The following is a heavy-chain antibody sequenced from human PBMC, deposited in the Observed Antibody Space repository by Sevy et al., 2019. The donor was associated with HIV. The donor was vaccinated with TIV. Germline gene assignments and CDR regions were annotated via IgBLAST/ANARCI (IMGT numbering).Heavy chain of an antibody. Sequence: ASVKVSCKASGDTFSTYGLSWVRQAPGQGLEWMGGIIPIFGTPNYAQKFQGRVTITADESASTAYMELSSLRSEDTALYYCSREGGVATTGDHDAFDIWGHGTLVTVSS. CDR2: IIPIFGTP. CDR3: SREGGVATTGDHDAFDI. J-gene: IGHJ3*02. V-gene: IGHV1-69*13. D-gene: IGHD7-27*01. CDR1: GDTFSTYG.